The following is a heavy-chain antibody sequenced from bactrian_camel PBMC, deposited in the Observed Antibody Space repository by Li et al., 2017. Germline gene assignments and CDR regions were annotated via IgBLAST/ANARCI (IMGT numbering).Heavy chain of an antibody. D-gene: IGHD2*01. Sequence: AGSGLTVSTYCMAWFRQTSAKEREVVALIYEGDGSVYYADSAEGRFTISQDNDKNTLYLQMDSLKPEDTAMYYCAAHPRNNDCSLRAIDFTDWGQGTQVTVS. CDR2: IYEGDGSV. CDR1: GLTVSTYC. V-gene: IGHV3S29*01. J-gene: IGHJ4*01. CDR3: AAHPRNNDCSLRAIDFTD.